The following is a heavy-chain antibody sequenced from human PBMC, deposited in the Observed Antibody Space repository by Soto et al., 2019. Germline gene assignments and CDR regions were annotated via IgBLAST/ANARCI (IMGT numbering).Heavy chain of an antibody. V-gene: IGHV4-61*01. CDR1: GGSVSSGRYY. D-gene: IGHD2-15*01. J-gene: IGHJ4*02. Sequence: PSETLSLTCTVSGGSVSSGRYYWSWIRQPPGKGLEWIGYIYYSGSTNYTPSLKSRVTISVDTSKNQFSLKLSSVTAADTAVYYCARANRVVVHFDYWGQGTLVTVSS. CDR3: ARANRVVVHFDY. CDR2: IYYSGST.